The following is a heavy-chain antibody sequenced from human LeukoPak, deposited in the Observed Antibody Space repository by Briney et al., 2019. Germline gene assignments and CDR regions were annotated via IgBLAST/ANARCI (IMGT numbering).Heavy chain of an antibody. CDR2: ISGSGGST. CDR3: AKDQQSGSWSPPFAY. V-gene: IGHV3-23*01. J-gene: IGHJ4*02. Sequence: PGGSLRLSCAASGFTFSSYAMSWVRQAPGKGLEWVSAISGSGGSTYYADSVKGRFTISRDNSKNTLYLQMNSLRAEDTAVYYGAKDQQSGSWSPPFAYWAREPWSPSPQ. D-gene: IGHD6-13*01. CDR1: GFTFSSYA.